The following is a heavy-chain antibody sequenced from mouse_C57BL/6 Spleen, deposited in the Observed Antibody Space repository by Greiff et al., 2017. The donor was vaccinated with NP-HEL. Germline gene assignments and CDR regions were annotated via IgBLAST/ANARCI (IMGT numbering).Heavy chain of an antibody. V-gene: IGHV3-6*01. CDR1: GYSITSGYY. Sequence: ESGPGLVKPSQSLSLTCSVTGYSITSGYYWNWIRQFPGKKLAWMGYISYDGSNNYNPYLKNRISITRDTSKNQFFLKLNSVTTEDTATYYYARAYSNYGNYFDYWGQGTTLTVSS. D-gene: IGHD2-5*01. CDR2: ISYDGSN. J-gene: IGHJ2*01. CDR3: ARAYSNYGNYFDY.